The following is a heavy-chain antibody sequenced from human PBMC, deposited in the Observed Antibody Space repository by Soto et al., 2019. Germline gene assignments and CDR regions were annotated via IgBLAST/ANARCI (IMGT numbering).Heavy chain of an antibody. V-gene: IGHV1-2*02. J-gene: IGHJ6*01. CDR1: GYTFTDNY. Sequence: ASVKVSCKASGYTFTDNYIHWVRQARGQGLEWVGWINPNSDSTDYAQKFQGRVTMTRDTSISTAYMEVSRLRSDDTAVYYCARERGYCSSSTCYSYALDVWGQGTTVTVS. CDR2: INPNSDST. D-gene: IGHD2-2*01. CDR3: ARERGYCSSSTCYSYALDV.